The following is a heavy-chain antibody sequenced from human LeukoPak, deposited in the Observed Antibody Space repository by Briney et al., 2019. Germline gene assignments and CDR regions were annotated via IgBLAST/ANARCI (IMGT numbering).Heavy chain of an antibody. CDR2: IIPIFGTA. Sequence: SVKVSCKASGYTFTGYYMHWVRQAPGQGLEWMGGIIPIFGTANYAQKFQGRVTITADESTSTAYMELSSLRSEDTAVYYCASPSGGYCSSTSCYTNNWFDPWGQGTLVTVSS. CDR3: ASPSGGYCSSTSCYTNNWFDP. J-gene: IGHJ5*02. V-gene: IGHV1-69*13. CDR1: GYTFTGYY. D-gene: IGHD2-2*02.